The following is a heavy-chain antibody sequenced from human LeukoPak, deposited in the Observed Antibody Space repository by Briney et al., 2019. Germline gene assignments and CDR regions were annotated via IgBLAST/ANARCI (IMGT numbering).Heavy chain of an antibody. J-gene: IGHJ6*02. CDR1: GGSITSHS. Sequence: SETLSLTCNVSGGSITSHSWNWIRQPPGKGLEWIGYSYYSGTTNYSPSLKSRVTISLDTSKNQISLKLTSVTAADTAVYYCARGPLYCSGGSCYPYGMDVWGQGTTVTVSS. D-gene: IGHD2-15*01. CDR2: SYYSGTT. V-gene: IGHV4-59*11. CDR3: ARGPLYCSGGSCYPYGMDV.